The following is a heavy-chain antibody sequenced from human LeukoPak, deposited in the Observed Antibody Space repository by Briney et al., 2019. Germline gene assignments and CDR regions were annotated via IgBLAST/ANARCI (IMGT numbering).Heavy chain of an antibody. V-gene: IGHV4-59*08. J-gene: IGHJ4*02. Sequence: SETLSLTCTVSGGSISSYYWSWIRQPPGKGLEWIGYIYYSGSTNYNPSLKSRVTISVDTSKNQFSLKLSSVTAADTAVYYCARADSKVGYYFDYWGQGTLVTVSS. CDR3: ARADSKVGYYFDY. CDR2: IYYSGST. D-gene: IGHD2-15*01. CDR1: GGSISSYY.